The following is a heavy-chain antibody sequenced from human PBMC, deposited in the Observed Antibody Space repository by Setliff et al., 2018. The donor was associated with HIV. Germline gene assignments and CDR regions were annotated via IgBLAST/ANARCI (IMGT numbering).Heavy chain of an antibody. CDR2: IYTNGYT. CDR3: ARAPPGIQNDAFDV. J-gene: IGHJ3*01. CDR1: GGSFSGYY. Sequence: SETLSLTCAVYGGSFSGYYWSWIRQPPGKGPEWIGHIYTNGYTNYNPSLKSRVTISVDTSKNQFSLRLTSVTAADTAVYYCARAPPGIQNDAFDVWGQGTMVTVSS. V-gene: IGHV4-4*09.